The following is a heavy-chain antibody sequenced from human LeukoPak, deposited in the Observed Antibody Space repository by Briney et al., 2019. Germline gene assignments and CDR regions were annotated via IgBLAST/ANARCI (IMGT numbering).Heavy chain of an antibody. CDR1: GGSISSDNYY. Sequence: SQTLSLTCTVSGGSISSDNYYWSWIRQPPGKGLEWIGYIFYSGKTYYNPSLKSRVIISRDTSKNQFSLEVTSVTAADTAVYYCVREKWAKAGNSWLHYGKDVWGQGTSVIVSS. CDR2: IFYSGKT. CDR3: VREKWAKAGNSWLHYGKDV. V-gene: IGHV4-30-4*01. J-gene: IGHJ6*02. D-gene: IGHD6-13*01.